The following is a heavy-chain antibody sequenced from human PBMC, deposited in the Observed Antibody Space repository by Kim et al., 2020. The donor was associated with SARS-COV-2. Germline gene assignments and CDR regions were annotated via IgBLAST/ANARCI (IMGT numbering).Heavy chain of an antibody. J-gene: IGHJ6*02. CDR2: ISAYNGNT. D-gene: IGHD3-9*01. V-gene: IGHV1-18*01. CDR3: ARDMHYDIQSNYYYYYGMDV. Sequence: ASVKVSCKASGYTFTSYGISWVRQAPGQGLEWMGWISAYNGNTNYAQKLQGRVTMTTDTSTSTAYMELRSLRSDDTAVYYCARDMHYDIQSNYYYYYGMDVWGQGTTVTVSS. CDR1: GYTFTSYG.